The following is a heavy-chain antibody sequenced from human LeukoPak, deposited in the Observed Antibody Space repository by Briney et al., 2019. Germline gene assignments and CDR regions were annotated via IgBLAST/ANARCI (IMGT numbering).Heavy chain of an antibody. D-gene: IGHD1-14*01. Sequence: GGSLRLSCAASGFTLRDHSMDWVRQAPGKGLEWVGRARSQASGHSTEYAASVKGRFTILRDDSETSVYLQMNSLKTDDTAIYFCARDARYLTGTSSYYYYMDVWGKGTTVTVSS. CDR2: ARSQASGHST. CDR1: GFTLRDHS. J-gene: IGHJ6*03. V-gene: IGHV3-72*01. CDR3: ARDARYLTGTSSYYYYMDV.